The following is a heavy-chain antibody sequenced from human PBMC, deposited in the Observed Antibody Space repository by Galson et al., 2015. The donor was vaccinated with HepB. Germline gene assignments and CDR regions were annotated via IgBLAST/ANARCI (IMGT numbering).Heavy chain of an antibody. CDR2: INSDGSST. J-gene: IGHJ6*02. CDR1: GFTFSSYW. Sequence: SLRLSCAASGFTFSSYWMHWVRQAPGKGLVWVSRINSDGSSTSYADSVKGRFTISRDNAKNTLYLQMNSLRAEDTAVYYCARVTYNWNYFMDVWGQGTTVTVSS. CDR3: ARVTYNWNYFMDV. D-gene: IGHD1-20*01. V-gene: IGHV3-74*01.